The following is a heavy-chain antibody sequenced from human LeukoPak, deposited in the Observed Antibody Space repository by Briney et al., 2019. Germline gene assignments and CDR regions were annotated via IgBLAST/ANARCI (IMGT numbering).Heavy chain of an antibody. CDR2: ISGSGST. CDR3: AKDPDYYDSSGYYYRDY. Sequence: QPGGSLRLCCAASGFTFSSYAMSCVHQAPGKGLEWVSAISGSGSTYYADSVKGRFTISRDNSKNTLYLQMNSLRAEDTAVYYCAKDPDYYDSSGYYYRDYWGRGTLVTVSS. J-gene: IGHJ4*02. CDR1: GFTFSSYA. V-gene: IGHV3-23*01. D-gene: IGHD3-22*01.